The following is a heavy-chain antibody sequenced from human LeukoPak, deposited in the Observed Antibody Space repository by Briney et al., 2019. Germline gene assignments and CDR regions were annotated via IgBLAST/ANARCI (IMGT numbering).Heavy chain of an antibody. CDR2: ISAYNGNT. Sequence: ASVKVSCKASGYTFTSYAMHWVRQAPGQGLEWMGWISAYNGNTNYAQKLQGRVTMTTDTSTSTAYMELSSLRSEDTAVYYCAQGGGGSCYDYWGQGTLVTVSS. CDR3: AQGGGGSCYDY. D-gene: IGHD2-15*01. V-gene: IGHV1-18*01. CDR1: GYTFTSYA. J-gene: IGHJ4*02.